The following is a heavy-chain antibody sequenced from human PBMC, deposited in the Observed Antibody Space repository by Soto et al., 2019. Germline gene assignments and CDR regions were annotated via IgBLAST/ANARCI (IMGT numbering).Heavy chain of an antibody. Sequence: GGSLRLSCAASGFTFSDDYMSWVRQAPGKGLEWVSYISSSSSYTNYADSVKGRFTISRDNAKNSLYLQMNSLRAEDTAVYYCARDRYYDSSGYYPSRPLDYWGQGTLVTVSS. CDR3: ARDRYYDSSGYYPSRPLDY. CDR2: ISSSSSYT. V-gene: IGHV3-11*06. CDR1: GFTFSDDY. D-gene: IGHD3-22*01. J-gene: IGHJ4*02.